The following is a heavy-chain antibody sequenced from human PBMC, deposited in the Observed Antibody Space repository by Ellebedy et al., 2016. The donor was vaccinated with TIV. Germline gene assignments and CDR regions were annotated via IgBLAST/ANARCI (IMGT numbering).Heavy chain of an antibody. CDR3: ARVSVSGVCYNCWFDP. CDR1: GFTVSSNY. CDR2: IYSGGST. J-gene: IGHJ5*02. V-gene: IGHV3-53*01. Sequence: GESLKISCAASGFTVSSNYMSWVRQAPGKGLEWVSAIYSGGSTYYADSVKGGFTTSSDNSKNKRYLQMNSLRAEDTAVYYCARVSVSGVCYNCWFDPWGQGTLVTVSS. D-gene: IGHD2-8*02.